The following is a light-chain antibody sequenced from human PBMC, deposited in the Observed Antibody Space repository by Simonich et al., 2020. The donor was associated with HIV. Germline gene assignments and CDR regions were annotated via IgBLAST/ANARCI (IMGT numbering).Light chain of an antibody. Sequence: DIQMTQSTSSLSASVGNRVTITSRASQSISSYLNWYQQKPGKAPKLLIYAASSLQSGVPSRFSGSGSGTDFTLTISSLQPEDFATYYCQQSYSTPPTFGQGTKVEIK. CDR1: QSISSY. CDR2: AAS. J-gene: IGKJ1*01. CDR3: QQSYSTPPT. V-gene: IGKV1-39*01.